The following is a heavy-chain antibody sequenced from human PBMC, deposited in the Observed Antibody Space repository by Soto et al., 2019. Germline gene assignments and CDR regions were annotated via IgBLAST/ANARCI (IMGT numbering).Heavy chain of an antibody. CDR1: GFTFSSYW. Sequence: SLRLSCAASGFTFSSYWMSWVRQAPGKGLEWVANIKQDGSEKYYVDSVKGRFTISRDNAKNSLYLQMNSLRAEDTAVYYCARGGHYYDSSGYYLDYWGQGTLVTVSS. V-gene: IGHV3-7*01. J-gene: IGHJ4*02. CDR2: IKQDGSEK. D-gene: IGHD3-22*01. CDR3: ARGGHYYDSSGYYLDY.